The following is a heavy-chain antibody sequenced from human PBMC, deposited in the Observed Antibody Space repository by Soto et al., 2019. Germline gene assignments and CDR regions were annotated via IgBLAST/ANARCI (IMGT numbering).Heavy chain of an antibody. CDR3: ARDHIGSYFTSFDY. Sequence: GASVKVSCKASGYTFTNYGISWVRQAPGQGLEWMGWISAYNGNTKCAQKLQGRVTMTTDTSASTAYMELSSLKSEDTAMYYCARDHIGSYFTSFDYWGQATLVTVSP. J-gene: IGHJ4*02. CDR2: ISAYNGNT. V-gene: IGHV1-18*01. D-gene: IGHD1-26*01. CDR1: GYTFTNYG.